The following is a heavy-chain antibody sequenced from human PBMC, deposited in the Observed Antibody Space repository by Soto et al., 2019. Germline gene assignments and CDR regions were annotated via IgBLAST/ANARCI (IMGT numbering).Heavy chain of an antibody. V-gene: IGHV4-34*01. CDR2: INHSGST. Sequence: QVQLQQWGAGLLKPSETLSLTCAVYGGSFSVYYWSWIRQPPGKGLEWIGEINHSGSTNYNPSLKSRVIISVDTSKNQFSLRLSSVTAADTAVYYCARGTREGWYFDLWGRGTLVTVSS. CDR3: ARGTREGWYFDL. CDR1: GGSFSVYY. J-gene: IGHJ2*01.